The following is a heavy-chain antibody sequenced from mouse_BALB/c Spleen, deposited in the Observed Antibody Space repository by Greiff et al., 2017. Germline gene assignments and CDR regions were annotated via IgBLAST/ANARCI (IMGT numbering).Heavy chain of an antibody. CDR3: ARRGDYDYDVLYAMDY. D-gene: IGHD2-4*01. V-gene: IGHV14-3*02. CDR1: GFNIKDTY. J-gene: IGHJ4*01. CDR2: IDPANGNT. Sequence: EVQLQQSGAELVKPGASVKLSCTASGFNIKDTYMHWVKQRPEQGLEWIGRIDPANGNTKYDPKFQGKATITADTSSNTAYLQLSSLTSEDTAVYYCARRGDYDYDVLYAMDYWGQGTSVTVSS.